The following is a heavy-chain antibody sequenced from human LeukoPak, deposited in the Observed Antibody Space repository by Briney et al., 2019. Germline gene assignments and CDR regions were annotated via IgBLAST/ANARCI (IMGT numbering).Heavy chain of an antibody. CDR1: GFTVSSNY. V-gene: IGHV3-23*01. CDR2: ISGSGGST. D-gene: IGHD3-9*01. J-gene: IGHJ5*02. CDR3: AKAVYYDILTGYFS. Sequence: GGSLRLSCAASGFTVSSNYMSWVRQAPGKGLEWVSAISGSGGSTYYADSVKGRFTISRDNSKNTLYLQMNSLRAEDTAVYYCAKAVYYDILTGYFSWGQGTLVTVSS.